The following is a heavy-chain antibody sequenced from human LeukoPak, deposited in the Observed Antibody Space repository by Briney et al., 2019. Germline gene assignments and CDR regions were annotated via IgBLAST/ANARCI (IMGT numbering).Heavy chain of an antibody. V-gene: IGHV4-30-2*01. CDR1: GGSISSGGYY. CDR3: ARDKTDYGMDV. Sequence: SQTLSLTCTVSGGSISSGGYYWSWIRQHPGKGLEWIGYIYHSGSTYYNPSLKSRVTISVDRSKNQFSLKLSSVTAADTAVYYCARDKTDYGMDVWGQGTTVTVSS. J-gene: IGHJ6*02. D-gene: IGHD2-21*02. CDR2: IYHSGST.